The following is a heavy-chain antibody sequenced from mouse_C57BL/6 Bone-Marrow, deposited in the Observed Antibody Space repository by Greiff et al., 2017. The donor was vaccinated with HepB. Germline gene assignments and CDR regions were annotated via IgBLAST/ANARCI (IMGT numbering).Heavy chain of an antibody. CDR2: IDPETGGT. CDR3: TRKRGYYSNWFAY. D-gene: IGHD2-5*01. V-gene: IGHV1-15*01. J-gene: IGHJ3*01. CDR1: GYTFTDYE. Sequence: QVQLQHSGAELVRPGASVTLSCKASGYTFTDYEMHWVKQTPVHGLEWIGAIDPETGGTAYNQKFKGKAILTADKSSSTAYMELRSLTSEDSAVYYCTRKRGYYSNWFAYWGQGTLVTVSA.